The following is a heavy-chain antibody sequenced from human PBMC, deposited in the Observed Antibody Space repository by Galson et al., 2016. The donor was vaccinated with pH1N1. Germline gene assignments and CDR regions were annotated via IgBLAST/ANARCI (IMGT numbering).Heavy chain of an antibody. CDR1: GGTFSSDG. J-gene: IGHJ6*03. Sequence: SVKVSCKASGGTFSSDGVSWVRQAPGQGLEWIGRITPMSSIASIAQKFLGRVTITAESMTTVHMGVNSLRPEDTAVYYCARGSGRAIGYHYYMDVWGKGTPVIVSS. V-gene: IGHV1-69*04. D-gene: IGHD3-10*01. CDR3: ARGSGRAIGYHYYMDV. CDR2: ITPMSSIA.